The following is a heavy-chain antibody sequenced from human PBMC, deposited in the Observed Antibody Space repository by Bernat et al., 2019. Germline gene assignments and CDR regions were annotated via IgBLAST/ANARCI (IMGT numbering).Heavy chain of an antibody. Sequence: QVQLVESGGGVVQPGRSLRLSCAASGFTFSSYGMHWVRQAPGKGLEWVAVIWYNGSTKYYAEAVKGRFTISRDKSKNTLYLQMNSLRAENTAVYDCARDFQPTYDIWAGYSWFDYWGQGTLVTVSS. J-gene: IGHJ4*02. CDR1: GFTFSSYG. CDR2: IWYNGSTK. CDR3: ARDFQPTYDIWAGYSWFDY. D-gene: IGHD3-9*01. V-gene: IGHV3-33*01.